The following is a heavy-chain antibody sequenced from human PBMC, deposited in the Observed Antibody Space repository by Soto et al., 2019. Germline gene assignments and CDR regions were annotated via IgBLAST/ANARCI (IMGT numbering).Heavy chain of an antibody. V-gene: IGHV1-69*01. CDR3: ARDRRGGSGSFGF. CDR2: IIPLFGAT. J-gene: IGHJ4*02. CDR1: GGTFSSYA. D-gene: IGHD3-10*01. Sequence: QVQLVQSGAEVKKPGSSVKVSCKSSGGTFSSYAITWVRQAPGQGLEWMGGIIPLFGATKYAQELQGRVTITADESTSTVYMELAGLRSEDTAVYYCARDRRGGSGSFGFWGQGTLVTVSS.